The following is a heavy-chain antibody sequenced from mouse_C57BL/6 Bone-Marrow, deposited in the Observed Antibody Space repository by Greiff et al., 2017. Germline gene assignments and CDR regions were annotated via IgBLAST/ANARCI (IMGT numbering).Heavy chain of an antibody. D-gene: IGHD2-2*01. J-gene: IGHJ2*01. CDR2: ISGGGGNT. CDR3: ARHGVTTGRVYIDY. V-gene: IGHV5-9*01. Sequence: EVQLVESGGGLVKPGGSLKLSCAASGFTFSSYTMSWVRQTPEKRLEWVATISGGGGNTYYPDSVKGRFTISRDNAKNTLYLQMSSLRSEETALYYGARHGVTTGRVYIDYWGQGTTLTVSS. CDR1: GFTFSSYT.